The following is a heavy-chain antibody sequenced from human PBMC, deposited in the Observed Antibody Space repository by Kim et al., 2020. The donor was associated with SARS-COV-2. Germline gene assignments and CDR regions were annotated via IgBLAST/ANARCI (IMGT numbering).Heavy chain of an antibody. V-gene: IGHV1-8*01. J-gene: IGHJ6*02. CDR3: ARADSGYDYPFYYYYGMDV. D-gene: IGHD5-12*01. Sequence: ASVKVSCKASGYTFTSYDINWVRQATGQGLEWMGWMNPNSGNTGYAQKFQGRVTMTRNTSISTAYMELSSLRSEDTAVYYCARADSGYDYPFYYYYGMDVWGQGTTVTVSS. CDR2: MNPNSGNT. CDR1: GYTFTSYD.